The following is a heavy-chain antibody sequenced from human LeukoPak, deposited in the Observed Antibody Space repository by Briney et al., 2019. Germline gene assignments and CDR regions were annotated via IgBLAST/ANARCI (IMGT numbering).Heavy chain of an antibody. Sequence: GGSLRLSCAASGFTVSRSYMIWARQAPGKGLEWVSVIYSGGTTYYADSVKGRFTISRDNSKNTLYLQMNSLRAEDTAVYYCARGLDDVDVFGLVVLRGFDYWGQGTLVTVSS. D-gene: IGHD3-10*01. CDR2: IYSGGTT. CDR1: GFTVSRSY. J-gene: IGHJ4*02. V-gene: IGHV3-53*01. CDR3: ARGLDDVDVFGLVVLRGFDY.